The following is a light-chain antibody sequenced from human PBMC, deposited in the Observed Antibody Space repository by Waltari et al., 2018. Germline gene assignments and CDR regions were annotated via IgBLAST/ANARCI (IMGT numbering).Light chain of an antibody. J-gene: IGLJ1*01. CDR3: SSYTSASTLV. V-gene: IGLV2-14*01. CDR1: SSDVGAYNY. Sequence: QSALTQPASVSGSPGQSITISCTGSSSDVGAYNYISWYQQYPGKAPKLMIYEVSNRPSGVSNRFSGSKSGSTASLTISGLQAEDEADYYCSSYTSASTLVFATGTKVTVL. CDR2: EVS.